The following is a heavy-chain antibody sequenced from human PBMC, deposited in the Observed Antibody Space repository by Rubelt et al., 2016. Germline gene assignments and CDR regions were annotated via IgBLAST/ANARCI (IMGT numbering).Heavy chain of an antibody. J-gene: IGHJ4*02. D-gene: IGHD6-13*01. CDR3: ARHYSSSWYYDY. Sequence: YSGSTYYNPSLKSRVTISVDTSKNQFSLKLSSVTAADTAVYYCARHYSSSWYYDYWGQGTLVTVSS. V-gene: IGHV4-39*01. CDR2: YSGST.